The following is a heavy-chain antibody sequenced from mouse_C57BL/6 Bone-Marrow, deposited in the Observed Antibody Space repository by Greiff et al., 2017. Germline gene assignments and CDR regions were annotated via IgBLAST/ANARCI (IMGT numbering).Heavy chain of an antibody. CDR3: TAHSHYYYGSSQFAY. V-gene: IGHV14-4*01. Sequence: EVKLQQSGAELVRPGASVKLSCTASGFNIKDDYMHWVKQWPEQGLEWIGWIDPENGDTEYASKIQGKATITADTSANTAYLQHISLTSEDTAVYYCTAHSHYYYGSSQFAYWGKGTLVTVSA. D-gene: IGHD1-1*01. CDR2: IDPENGDT. CDR1: GFNIKDDY. J-gene: IGHJ3*01.